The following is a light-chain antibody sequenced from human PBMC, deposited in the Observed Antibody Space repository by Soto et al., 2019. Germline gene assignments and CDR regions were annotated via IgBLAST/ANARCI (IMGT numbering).Light chain of an antibody. Sequence: EIVLTQSPATLSFSPEERATLSCRASQSFSSYLAWYQQKPGQAPRLLIYDASNRATVIPARFSGSGSGTDFTLTISSLEPEDFEVYYCQQRSNWLTFGGGTKVEIK. J-gene: IGKJ4*01. CDR3: QQRSNWLT. CDR2: DAS. V-gene: IGKV3-11*01. CDR1: QSFSSY.